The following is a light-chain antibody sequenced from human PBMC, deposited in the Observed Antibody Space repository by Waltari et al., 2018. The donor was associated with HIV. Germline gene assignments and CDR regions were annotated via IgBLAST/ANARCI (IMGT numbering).Light chain of an antibody. CDR1: SCAVGAYNL. J-gene: IGLJ2*01. Sequence: QSALTQPASVSGSLGQSITISCSGTSCAVGAYNLVSWYQKYPGKAPKLMIFVVIKRPSGVSDRFSGSRSGNTASLTISGLQTEDEGDYYCCSYSGTGVIFGGGTKVTVL. CDR2: VVI. V-gene: IGLV2-23*02. CDR3: CSYSGTGVI.